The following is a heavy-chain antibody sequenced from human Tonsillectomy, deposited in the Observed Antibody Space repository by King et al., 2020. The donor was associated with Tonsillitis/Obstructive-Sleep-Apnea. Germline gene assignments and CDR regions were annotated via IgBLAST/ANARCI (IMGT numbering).Heavy chain of an antibody. CDR3: ARHESGTTELDY. CDR1: GYSFTTHW. D-gene: IGHD1-1*01. Sequence: QLVQSGAEVKKAGESLKISCKGSGYSFTTHWIGWVRQMPGKGLEWMWIIYPGDSLTRYSPSFQGHVTNSADKSISTAYMQWSSLKASDTAMYYCARHESGTTELDYWGQGTLVTVSS. J-gene: IGHJ4*02. V-gene: IGHV5-51*01. CDR2: IYPGDSLT.